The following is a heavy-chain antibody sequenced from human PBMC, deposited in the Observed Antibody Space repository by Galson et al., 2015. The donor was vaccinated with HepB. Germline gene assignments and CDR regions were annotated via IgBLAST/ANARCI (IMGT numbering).Heavy chain of an antibody. J-gene: IGHJ3*02. CDR2: ISGSGGST. CDR1: GFTFSSYA. Sequence: SLRLSCAASGFTFSSYAMSWVRQAPGKGLEWVSAISGSGGSTYYADSVKGRFTISRDNSKNTLYLQMNSLRAEDTAVYYCAKRWTYDFWGYSAFDIWGQGTMVTVSS. D-gene: IGHD3-3*01. V-gene: IGHV3-23*01. CDR3: AKRWTYDFWGYSAFDI.